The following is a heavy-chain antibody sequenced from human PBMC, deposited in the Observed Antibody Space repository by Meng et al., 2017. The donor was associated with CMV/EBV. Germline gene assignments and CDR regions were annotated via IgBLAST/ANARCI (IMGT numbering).Heavy chain of an antibody. D-gene: IGHD3-10*01. CDR2: IIPIFGTA. CDR1: GGAFSSYA. V-gene: IGHV1-69*05. Sequence: SVKVSCKASGGAFSSYAISWVRQAPGQGLEWMGGIIPIFGTANYAQKFQGRVTITTDESTSTAYMELSSLRSEDTAVYYCARDTMVRGYYYYYYGMDVWGQGTTVTVSS. J-gene: IGHJ6*02. CDR3: ARDTMVRGYYYYYYGMDV.